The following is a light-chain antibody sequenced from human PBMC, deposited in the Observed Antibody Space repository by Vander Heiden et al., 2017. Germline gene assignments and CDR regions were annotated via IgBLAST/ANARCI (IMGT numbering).Light chain of an antibody. J-gene: IGKJ2*01. CDR3: QQANNFPYT. CDR2: AAS. CDR1: KSINSW. Sequence: DIKMTQSPSSVSASVGDRVTITCRASKSINSWLAWYQQKPGKAPKLLIYAASSLQSGVPSRFSGSGSGTDFTLTISSLQPEDFATYYCQQANNFPYTFGQGTKLEIK. V-gene: IGKV1-12*01.